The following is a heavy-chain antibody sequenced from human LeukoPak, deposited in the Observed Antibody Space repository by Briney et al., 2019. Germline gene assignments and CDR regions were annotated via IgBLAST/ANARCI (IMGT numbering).Heavy chain of an antibody. Sequence: PGGSLRLSCAASGFTFSSYGMHWVRQAPGKGQEWVAVISYDGSNKYYADSVKGRFTISRDNSKNTLYLQMNSLRVEDTAVYYCAKDDSGDGVYWGQGTLVTVSS. V-gene: IGHV3-30*18. CDR1: GFTFSSYG. CDR3: AKDDSGDGVY. D-gene: IGHD2-21*01. J-gene: IGHJ4*02. CDR2: ISYDGSNK.